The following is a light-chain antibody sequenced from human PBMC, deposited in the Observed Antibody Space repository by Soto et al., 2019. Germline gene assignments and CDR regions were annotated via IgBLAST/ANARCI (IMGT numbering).Light chain of an antibody. CDR2: EVS. CDR1: SSDVGGYNY. J-gene: IGLJ1*01. Sequence: QSALTQPASVSGSPGQSITISCTGTSSDVGGYNYVSWYQQHPGKAPKLMIYEVSNRPSGVSNRFSGSKSGNTASLTISGLQAEDEADYYCSSYTSSSICYVFGTGTKVTVL. V-gene: IGLV2-14*01. CDR3: SSYTSSSICYV.